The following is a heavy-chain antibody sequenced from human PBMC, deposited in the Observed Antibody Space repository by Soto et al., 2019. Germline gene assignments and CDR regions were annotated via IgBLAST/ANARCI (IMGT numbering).Heavy chain of an antibody. J-gene: IGHJ4*02. D-gene: IGHD4-17*01. CDR3: AGRTVYGDWSDY. V-gene: IGHV1-69*12. CDR1: GGTFSSYA. CDR2: IIPIFGTA. Sequence: QVQLVQSGAEVKKPGSSVKVSCKASGGTFSSYAISWVRQAPGQGLEWMGGIIPIFGTANYAQKFQGRVTITADEAASTDYMEVSSLSSEDPAVYYCAGRTVYGDWSDYWGQGSLVTVSS.